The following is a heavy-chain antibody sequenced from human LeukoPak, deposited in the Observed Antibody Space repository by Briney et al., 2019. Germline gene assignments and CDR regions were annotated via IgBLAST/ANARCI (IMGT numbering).Heavy chain of an antibody. V-gene: IGHV4-30-2*01. D-gene: IGHD3-22*01. CDR2: IYHSGST. Sequence: PSQTLSLTCTVSGGSISGGGYYWSWIRQPPGKGLEWIGYIYHSGSTYYNPSLKSRVTISVDRSKNQFSLKLSSVTAADTAVYYCARVWPYDSSGYNWFDPWGQGTLVTVSS. CDR3: ARVWPYDSSGYNWFDP. J-gene: IGHJ5*02. CDR1: GGSISGGGYY.